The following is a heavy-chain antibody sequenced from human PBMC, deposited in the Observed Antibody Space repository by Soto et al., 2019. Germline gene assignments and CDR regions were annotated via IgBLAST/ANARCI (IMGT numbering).Heavy chain of an antibody. J-gene: IGHJ6*02. V-gene: IGHV3-11*06. D-gene: IGHD3-22*01. CDR2: ISSSSSYT. CDR3: ARDRYYDSSGYFTTYYYYGMDV. CDR1: GFTFSDYY. Sequence: QVQLVESGGGLVKPGGSLRLSCAASGFTFSDYYMSWIRQAPGKGLEWVSYISSSSSYTNYADSVKGRFTISRDNAKNSLYLQMNSLRAEDTAVYYCARDRYYDSSGYFTTYYYYGMDVWGQGTTVTVSS.